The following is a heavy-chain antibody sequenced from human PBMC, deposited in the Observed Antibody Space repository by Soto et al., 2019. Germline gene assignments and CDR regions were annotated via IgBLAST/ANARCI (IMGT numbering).Heavy chain of an antibody. Sequence: TSLTLSLTCVISGGSVSRNSAGWTCIRQSPSRGLEWLGRTYYKSKCNNDYALSVKSRITINPDTSKNQFSLHLYSVTPEDTAVYYCTGITWFSSMGVWGQGTAVTVS. D-gene: IGHD6-13*01. V-gene: IGHV6-1*01. CDR2: TYYKSKCNN. J-gene: IGHJ6*02. CDR3: TGITWFSSMGV. CDR1: GGSVSRNSAG.